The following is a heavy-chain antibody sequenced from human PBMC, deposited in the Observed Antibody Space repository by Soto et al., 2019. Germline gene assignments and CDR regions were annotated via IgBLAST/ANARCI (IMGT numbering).Heavy chain of an antibody. CDR3: ARDRGRDFWSGPSDY. CDR2: IKQDGSEK. CDR1: GFTFSSYW. D-gene: IGHD3-3*01. J-gene: IGHJ4*02. Sequence: EVQLVGSGGGVVQPGGSLRLSCAASGFTFSSYWMSWVRQAPGKGLEWVANIKQDGSEKYYVDSVKGRFTISRDNAKNSQYLQMNSMRAEDTAVYYCARDRGRDFWSGPSDYWGQGTLVTVSS. V-gene: IGHV3-7*01.